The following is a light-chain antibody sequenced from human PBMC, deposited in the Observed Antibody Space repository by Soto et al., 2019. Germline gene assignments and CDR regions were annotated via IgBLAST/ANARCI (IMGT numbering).Light chain of an antibody. Sequence: DIQMTQSPSTLSASVGDRVTITCRASQSISNWLAWYQQKPGKAPKLLIYKASSLEGGVASRFSGSGSGTEFTLTISSLQPDDFATYYCQQYNSYRTFGQGTKVEIK. CDR1: QSISNW. J-gene: IGKJ1*01. CDR2: KAS. V-gene: IGKV1-5*03. CDR3: QQYNSYRT.